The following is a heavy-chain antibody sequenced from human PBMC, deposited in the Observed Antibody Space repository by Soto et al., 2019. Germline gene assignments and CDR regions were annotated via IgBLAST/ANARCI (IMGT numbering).Heavy chain of an antibody. D-gene: IGHD2-8*01. J-gene: IGHJ4*02. V-gene: IGHV3-11*01. CDR1: GFTFSDYY. CDR2: ISSSDSTI. Sequence: GGSLRLSCAASGFTFSDYYMSWIRQAPGKGLEWVSYISSSDSTIYYADSVKGRFTISRDNAKNSLYLQMNSLRAEDTAVYYCARDSGYCTNGVCYDFDYWGQGTLVTVSS. CDR3: ARDSGYCTNGVCYDFDY.